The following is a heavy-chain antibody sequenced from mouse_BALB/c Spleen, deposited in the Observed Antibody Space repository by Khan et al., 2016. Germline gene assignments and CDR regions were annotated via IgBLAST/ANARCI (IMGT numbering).Heavy chain of an antibody. CDR2: IWRGGST. D-gene: IGHD4-1*01. V-gene: IGHV2-5*01. CDR1: GYSLTSYG. J-gene: IGHJ1*01. CDR3: AKNWDWYFDV. Sequence: QVQLKESGPGLVQPSQSLSITCTVSGYSLTSYGVHWVRQSPGKGLEWLGVIWRGGSTDYNVAYMSRLSITKDNSNSQVFFKMNSLQADDTGIYYSAKNWDWYFDVWGAGTTVTVSS.